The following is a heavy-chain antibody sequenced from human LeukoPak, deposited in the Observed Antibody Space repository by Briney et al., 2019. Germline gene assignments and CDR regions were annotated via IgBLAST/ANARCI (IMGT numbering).Heavy chain of an antibody. V-gene: IGHV3-74*01. CDR2: IKRDGSST. CDR1: GFTFSSYW. CDR3: AELGITMIGGV. Sequence: PGGSLRLSCAASGFTFSSYWMDWVRHAPGKGVVWVSRIKRDGSSTNYADSVKGRFTSSRDNAKNSLDRQMNSLRAEDTAVYYCAELGITMIGGVWGKGTTVTISS. D-gene: IGHD3-10*02. J-gene: IGHJ6*04.